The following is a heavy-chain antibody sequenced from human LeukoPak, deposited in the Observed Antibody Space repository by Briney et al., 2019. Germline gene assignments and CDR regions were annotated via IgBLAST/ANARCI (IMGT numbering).Heavy chain of an antibody. CDR1: GYTFTEHF. CDR3: ARDLRPANL. V-gene: IGHV1-2*02. J-gene: IGHJ4*02. CDR2: IHPASANT. Sequence: ASVKVSCKASGYTFTEHFIHWVRQAPGQGLQYMGWIHPASANTVYAQMFHGRVTLTRDTPATTTYMELSGLRSDDTAVYYCARDLRPANLWGQGTLVAVSS. D-gene: IGHD1-7*01.